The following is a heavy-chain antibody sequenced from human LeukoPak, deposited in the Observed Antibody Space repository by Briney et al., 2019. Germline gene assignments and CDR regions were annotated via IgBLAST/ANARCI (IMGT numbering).Heavy chain of an antibody. J-gene: IGHJ4*02. Sequence: ASLKLSCKASGYTFTSYAMHWVRQAPGQRLEWMGWINAGNGNTKYSQKFQGRVTITRDTSASTAYMELSSLRSEDTAVYYCARAPMTTVTLFDYWGQGALVTVSS. CDR3: ARAPMTTVTLFDY. V-gene: IGHV1-3*01. CDR1: GYTFTSYA. D-gene: IGHD4-17*01. CDR2: INAGNGNT.